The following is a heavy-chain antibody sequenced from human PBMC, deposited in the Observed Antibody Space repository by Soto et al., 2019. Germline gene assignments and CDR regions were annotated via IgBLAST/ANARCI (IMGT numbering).Heavy chain of an antibody. D-gene: IGHD4-17*01. V-gene: IGHV4-39*01. CDR2: IYYSGST. CDR1: GGSISRSSYY. CDR3: ARHDYGGFGL. Sequence: NPSETLSLTCTVSGGSISRSSYYWGWIRQPPGKGLEWIGSIYYSGSTYYNPSLKSRVTISVDTSKNQFSLKLSSVTAADTAVYYCARHDYGGFGLWGQGTLVTVS. J-gene: IGHJ4*02.